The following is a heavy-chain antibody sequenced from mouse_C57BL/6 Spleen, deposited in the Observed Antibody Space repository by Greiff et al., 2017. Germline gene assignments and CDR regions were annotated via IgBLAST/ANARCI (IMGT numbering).Heavy chain of an antibody. CDR1: GYTFTSYG. D-gene: IGHD2-3*01. V-gene: IGHV1-81*01. Sequence: QVQLQQSGAELARPGASVKLSCKASGYTFTSYGISWVKQRTGQGLEWIGEIYPRSGNPYYNEKFKGKATLTADKSSSTAYMELRSLTSEDSAVYFCARWLLRAMDYWGQGTSVTVSS. CDR2: IYPRSGNP. CDR3: ARWLLRAMDY. J-gene: IGHJ4*01.